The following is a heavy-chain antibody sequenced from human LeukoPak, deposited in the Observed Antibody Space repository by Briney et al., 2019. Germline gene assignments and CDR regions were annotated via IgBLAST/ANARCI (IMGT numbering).Heavy chain of an antibody. J-gene: IGHJ6*03. Sequence: GGSLRLSCAASGFTFSSYGMHWVRQAPGKGLEWVAVISYDGSNKYYADSVKGRFTISRDNSKNTLYLQMNSLRAEDTAVYYCAKDLLTYYYGSGRPPYMDVWGKGTTVTVSS. D-gene: IGHD3-10*01. V-gene: IGHV3-30*18. CDR2: ISYDGSNK. CDR1: GFTFSSYG. CDR3: AKDLLTYYYGSGRPPYMDV.